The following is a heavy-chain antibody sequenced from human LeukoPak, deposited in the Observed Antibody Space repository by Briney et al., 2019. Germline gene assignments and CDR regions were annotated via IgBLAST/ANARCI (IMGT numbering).Heavy chain of an antibody. J-gene: IGHJ4*02. CDR1: GGSISSYY. CDR2: IYYSGST. CDR3: ARHFSNGDYGYDY. Sequence: SGTLSLTCTVSGGSISSYYWSWIRQPPGKGLEWIGYIYYSGSTNYNPSLKSRVTISVDTSKNQFSLKLSSVTAADTAVYYCARHFSNGDYGYDYWGQGTLVTVSS. D-gene: IGHD4-17*01. V-gene: IGHV4-59*08.